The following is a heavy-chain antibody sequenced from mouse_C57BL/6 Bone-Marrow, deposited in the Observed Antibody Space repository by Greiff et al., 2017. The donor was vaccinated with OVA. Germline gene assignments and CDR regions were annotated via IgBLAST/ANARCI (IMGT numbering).Heavy chain of an antibody. Sequence: EVQLQQSGPELVKPGASVKISCKASGYSFTGYYMNWVKQSPEKSLEWIGEINPSTGGTPYNQKFKAKATLTVDKSPSTAYMQIKSLTSDDSAVYNSARGGTSAFAYWGQGTLVTVSA. V-gene: IGHV1-42*01. J-gene: IGHJ3*01. CDR2: INPSTGGT. CDR3: ARGGTSAFAY. D-gene: IGHD4-1*01. CDR1: GYSFTGYY.